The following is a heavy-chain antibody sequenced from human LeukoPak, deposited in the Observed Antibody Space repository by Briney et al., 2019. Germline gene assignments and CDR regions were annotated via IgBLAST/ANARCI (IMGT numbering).Heavy chain of an antibody. Sequence: GASVKVSCKASGGTFISYAISWGRQAPGQGVEWRGGIIPIFGAANYAQKFQGRVTITADESTSTAYMELSSLRSEDTAVYYCARDEHCSSTSCGPANWGQGTLVTVSS. D-gene: IGHD2-2*01. CDR3: ARDEHCSSTSCGPAN. CDR1: GGTFISYA. CDR2: IIPIFGAA. V-gene: IGHV1-69*13. J-gene: IGHJ4*02.